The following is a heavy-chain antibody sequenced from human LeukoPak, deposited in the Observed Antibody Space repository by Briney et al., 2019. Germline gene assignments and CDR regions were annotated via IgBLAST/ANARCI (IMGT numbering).Heavy chain of an antibody. Sequence: GASVKVSCKASGYNFKSYGISWLRQAPGQGLEWMGWISVYNSNTKYAQKFQGRVTMTTDTSTSTAYIELRSLRSDDTAVYYCARGGGYCTSTSCYLGPWFDPWGQGTLVTVSS. V-gene: IGHV1-18*01. D-gene: IGHD2-2*01. CDR1: GYNFKSYG. CDR3: ARGGGYCTSTSCYLGPWFDP. J-gene: IGHJ5*02. CDR2: ISVYNSNT.